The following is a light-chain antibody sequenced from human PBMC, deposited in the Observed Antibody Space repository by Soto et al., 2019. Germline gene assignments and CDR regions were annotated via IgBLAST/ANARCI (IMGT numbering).Light chain of an antibody. CDR3: PQVNSYPTP. V-gene: IGKV1-13*02. J-gene: IGKJ1*01. CDR1: QDIRGA. Sequence: AIQLTQSPSSLSASVGDRVTITCRASQDIRGALAWYQQKPGKAPKMLIYDVSILESGVPSRFSGSSSGTDFTLTISSLQPVVFLNDYCPQVNSYPTPLGQ. CDR2: DVS.